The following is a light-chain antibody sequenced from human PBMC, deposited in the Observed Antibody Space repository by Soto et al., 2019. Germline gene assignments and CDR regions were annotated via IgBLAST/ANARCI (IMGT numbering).Light chain of an antibody. CDR3: QKYYSFPPT. J-gene: IGKJ2*01. V-gene: IGKV1D-8*01. CDR1: QGISSY. CDR2: AAS. Sequence: VIWMTQSPSLLSASTGDRVTISCRISQGISSYLAWYQQKPVKAPELLIYAASTLQSGVPSRFSGSSSGTYFTLTISCLQSEDFATYYCQKYYSFPPTFGQGTKLEIK.